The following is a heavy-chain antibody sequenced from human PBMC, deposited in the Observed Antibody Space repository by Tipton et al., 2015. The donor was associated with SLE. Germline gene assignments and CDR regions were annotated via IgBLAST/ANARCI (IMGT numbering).Heavy chain of an antibody. V-gene: IGHV4-39*07. CDR1: GGSISSSSYY. D-gene: IGHD4-23*01. CDR2: IYYSGST. CDR3: AGVTTVEPWLEY. J-gene: IGHJ4*02. Sequence: TLSLTCTVSGGSISSSSYYWGWIRQPPGKGLEWIGSIYYSGSTNYNPSLKSRVTISVDTSKNQFSLKLNSVTAADTAVYYCAGVTTVEPWLEYWGQGTLVTVSS.